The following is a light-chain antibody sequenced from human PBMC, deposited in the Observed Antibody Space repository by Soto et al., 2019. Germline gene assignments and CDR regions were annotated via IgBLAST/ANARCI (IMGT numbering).Light chain of an antibody. CDR2: DAS. J-gene: IGKJ1*01. CDR3: QQSYYNPT. V-gene: IGKV1-39*01. CDR1: QSVSNY. Sequence: DIQMTQYPSSLSASVGDRVTITCRASQSVSNYLHWYQQKPGKAPNLLIYDASSLQSGVPSRFSGSGSGTDFTLTISSLQHEDFATYYCQQSYYNPTFGQGTKVDIK.